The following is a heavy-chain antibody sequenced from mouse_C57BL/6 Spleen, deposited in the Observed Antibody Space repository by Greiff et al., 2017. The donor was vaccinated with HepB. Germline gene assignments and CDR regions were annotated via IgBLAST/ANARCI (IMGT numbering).Heavy chain of an antibody. Sequence: VQLVESGPELVKPGASVKLSCKASGYTFTSYDINWVKQRPGQGLEWIGWIYPRDGSTKYNEKFKGKATLTVNTSSSTAYMELHSLTSEDSAVYVCARTGDWGYVEYWGQGTTLTVAS. CDR1: GYTFTSYD. CDR3: ARTGDWGYVEY. D-gene: IGHD4-1*01. V-gene: IGHV1-85*01. CDR2: IYPRDGST. J-gene: IGHJ2*01.